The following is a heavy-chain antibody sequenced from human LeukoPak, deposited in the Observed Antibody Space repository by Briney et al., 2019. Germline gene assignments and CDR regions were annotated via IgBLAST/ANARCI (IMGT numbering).Heavy chain of an antibody. CDR3: ARARYYYDSSGYYAHYYYYGMDV. CDR1: GGSISSGGYY. D-gene: IGHD3-22*01. Sequence: PSQTLSLTCTVSGGSISSGGYYWSWIRQHPGKGLEWIGYIYYSGSTYYNPSLKSRVTISVDTSKNQFSLKLSSVTAADTAVYYCARARYYYDSSGYYAHYYYYGMDVWGQGTTVTVSS. J-gene: IGHJ6*02. V-gene: IGHV4-31*03. CDR2: IYYSGST.